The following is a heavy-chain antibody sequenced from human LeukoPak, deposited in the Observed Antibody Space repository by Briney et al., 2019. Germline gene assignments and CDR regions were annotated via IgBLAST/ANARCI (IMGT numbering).Heavy chain of an antibody. CDR3: ARDHSSSSQLLDY. CDR2: ISAYNGDT. V-gene: IGHV1-18*01. J-gene: IGHJ4*02. Sequence: RASVKVSFKASGYTFTTFGVTWVRQAPRRGLEWMGWISAYNGDTNYAQKFQGRFTMTTDTSTNTAYIELRSLRSDDTAVYYCARDHSSSSQLLDYWGQGTLVTVSS. CDR1: GYTFTTFG. D-gene: IGHD2-2*01.